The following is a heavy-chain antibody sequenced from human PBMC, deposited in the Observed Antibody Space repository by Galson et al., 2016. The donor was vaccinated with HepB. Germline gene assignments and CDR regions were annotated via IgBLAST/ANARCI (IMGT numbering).Heavy chain of an antibody. CDR3: ARISGYSSCWYHYFGY. CDR1: GYTFTSYD. J-gene: IGHJ4*02. V-gene: IGHV1-8*01. Sequence: SVKVSCKASGYTFTSYDINWVRQATGQGLEWMGWMNPNSGNTGYAQKFQGRVTMTRNTSISTAYMELSSLRSEDTAVYYCARISGYSSCWYHYFGYWGQGTLVTVSS. CDR2: MNPNSGNT. D-gene: IGHD6-19*01.